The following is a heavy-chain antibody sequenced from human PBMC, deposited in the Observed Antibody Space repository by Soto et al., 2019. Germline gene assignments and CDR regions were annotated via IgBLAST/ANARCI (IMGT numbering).Heavy chain of an antibody. Sequence: QVQLVESGGGVVQPGRSLRLSCAASGFTFSSYGMHWVRQALGKGLEWVAVISYDGSNKYYADSVKGRFTISRDNSKNTLYLQMNSLRAEDTAVYYCAKDLLPLAARPMYYFDYWGQGTLVTVSS. CDR1: GFTFSSYG. CDR3: AKDLLPLAARPMYYFDY. CDR2: ISYDGSNK. D-gene: IGHD6-6*01. V-gene: IGHV3-30*18. J-gene: IGHJ4*02.